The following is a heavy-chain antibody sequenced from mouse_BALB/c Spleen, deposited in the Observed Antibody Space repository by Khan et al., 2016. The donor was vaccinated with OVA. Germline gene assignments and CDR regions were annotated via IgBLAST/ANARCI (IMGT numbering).Heavy chain of an antibody. CDR1: GYTFINYW. J-gene: IGHJ2*01. V-gene: IGHV1-7*01. Sequence: LQESGAELAKPGASVKMSCKASGYTFINYWILWVKQRPGQGLEWIGYINPSTGYTEYNQNFKDKATLTADKSSSTAYMQLSSRTSEDSAVYYCARRGLRWDFDYWGQGTTLTVSS. D-gene: IGHD1-1*01. CDR2: INPSTGYT. CDR3: ARRGLRWDFDY.